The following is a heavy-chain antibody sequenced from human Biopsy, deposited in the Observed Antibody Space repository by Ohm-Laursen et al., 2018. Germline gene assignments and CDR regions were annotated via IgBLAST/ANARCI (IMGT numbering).Heavy chain of an antibody. V-gene: IGHV4-4*07. Sequence: SETLSLTCHVSGGDINNYYWSWIRQPAGKGLEWIGRIYPGGSTNYNPSLKNRVTMSVDTSENKFSLRVSSVTAADTAVYYCARDRDRRGWFDPWGQGTLVTVSS. CDR3: ARDRDRRGWFDP. J-gene: IGHJ5*02. CDR1: GGDINNYY. CDR2: IYPGGST. D-gene: IGHD1-14*01.